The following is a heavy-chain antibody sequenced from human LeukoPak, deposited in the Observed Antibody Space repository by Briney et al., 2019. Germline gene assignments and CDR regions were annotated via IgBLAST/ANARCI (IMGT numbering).Heavy chain of an antibody. V-gene: IGHV5-51*01. D-gene: IGHD5-18*01. J-gene: IGHJ4*02. Sequence: GESLKISFKASGYRFTNYWIGWVRQMPGKGLEWMGIIHPGDSGTKYSPSFQDQVTMSFDESTTTAYLQWSSLRASDSAIYYCARGGTYRYGSSDYWGQGTLVTVSS. CDR1: GYRFTNYW. CDR2: IHPGDSGT. CDR3: ARGGTYRYGSSDY.